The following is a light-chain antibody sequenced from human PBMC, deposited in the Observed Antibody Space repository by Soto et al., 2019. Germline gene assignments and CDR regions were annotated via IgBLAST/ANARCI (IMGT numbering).Light chain of an antibody. CDR1: QSVSSSY. CDR2: GGS. J-gene: IGKJ1*01. CDR3: QQHGSSPWT. Sequence: EIVLTHSPGTLSLSPGERATLSCMASQSVSSSYLAWYQQKPGQAPRLLIYGGSSRATGIPDRFSGSGSGTDFTLTISRLEPEDFAVYHCQQHGSSPWTFGQGTKVDIK. V-gene: IGKV3-20*01.